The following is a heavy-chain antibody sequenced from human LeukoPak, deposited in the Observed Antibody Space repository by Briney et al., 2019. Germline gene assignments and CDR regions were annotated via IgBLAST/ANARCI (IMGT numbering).Heavy chain of an antibody. CDR3: AKTNWGAFDI. Sequence: PSETLSLTCIVSGGSISSSCWSWIRQPPGKGLEWIGFIYYSGSTNYNPSLKSRVTISVDTSKNLFSLKLSSVTAADTAVYYCAKTNWGAFDIWGQGTMVTVSS. J-gene: IGHJ3*02. CDR2: IYYSGST. CDR1: GGSISSSC. V-gene: IGHV4-59*03. D-gene: IGHD7-27*01.